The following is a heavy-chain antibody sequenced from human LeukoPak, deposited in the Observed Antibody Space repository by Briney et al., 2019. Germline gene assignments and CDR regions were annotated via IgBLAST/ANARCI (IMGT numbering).Heavy chain of an antibody. J-gene: IGHJ4*02. Sequence: GGSLRLSCTASKFTFMNYAMHWVRQAPGKGLEWVSVIYSGGDTYYTDSVKGRFTISRDHSKNTLFLQMNSLRADDTAVYYCAKTGGPWDWGQGTLVTVSS. V-gene: IGHV3-53*01. D-gene: IGHD7-27*01. CDR1: KFTFMNYA. CDR3: AKTGGPWD. CDR2: IYSGGDT.